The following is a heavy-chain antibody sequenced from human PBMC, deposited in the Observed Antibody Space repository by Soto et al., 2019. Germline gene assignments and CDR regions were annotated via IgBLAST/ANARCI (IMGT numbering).Heavy chain of an antibody. V-gene: IGHV1-24*01. J-gene: IGHJ6*02. D-gene: IGHD1-20*01. CDR2: IDPEDNEN. Sequence: ASVKESCKVSGYILIELSLHWVRQAPGRGLEWMGGIDPEDNENIFAQKFQGRLTKTEDTTTDKDYMKLSCLRFENTAVYYCATYNAARERDSDNGMDVWGQGTTVTVSS. CDR3: ATYNAARERDSDNGMDV. CDR1: GYILIELS.